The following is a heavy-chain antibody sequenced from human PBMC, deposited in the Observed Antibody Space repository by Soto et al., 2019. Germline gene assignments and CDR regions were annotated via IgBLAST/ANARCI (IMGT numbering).Heavy chain of an antibody. CDR3: ARAGGLLLDY. D-gene: IGHD2-15*01. J-gene: IGHJ4*02. Sequence: QVQLEESGGGVVQPGRSLRLSCAASGFTFSSYAMHWVRQAPGKGLEWVAVISYDGSNKYYADSVKGRFTISRDISKNTLYLQMNSLRAEDTAVYYCARAGGLLLDYWGQGPLVTVSS. CDR2: ISYDGSNK. CDR1: GFTFSSYA. V-gene: IGHV3-30-3*01.